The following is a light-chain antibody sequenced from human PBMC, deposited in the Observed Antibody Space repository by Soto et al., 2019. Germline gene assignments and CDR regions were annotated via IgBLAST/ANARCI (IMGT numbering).Light chain of an antibody. CDR3: QQRSNWPIT. CDR2: DAS. J-gene: IGKJ5*01. CDR1: QSVSSY. V-gene: IGKV3-11*01. Sequence: EIVLTQSPATLSLSPGERATLSCRASQSVSSYLAWYQQKPGRAPRLLIYDASHRATGIPARFSGSGSGTDFTLTISSLEPEDFALYYCQQRSNWPITCGQGTRREIK.